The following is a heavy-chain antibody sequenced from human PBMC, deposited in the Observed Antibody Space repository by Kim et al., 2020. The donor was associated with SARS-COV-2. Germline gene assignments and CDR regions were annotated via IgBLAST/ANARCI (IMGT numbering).Heavy chain of an antibody. V-gene: IGHV3-9*01. Sequence: GGSLRLSCAASGFTFDDYAMHWVRQAPGKGPEWVSGISWNSGSIGYADSVKGRFTISRDNAKNSLYLQMNSLRAEDTALYYCAKAHRLRGDVWGSYRYTIGNQFDYWGQGTLVTVSS. CDR1: GFTFDDYA. CDR3: AKAHRLRGDVWGSYRYTIGNQFDY. J-gene: IGHJ4*02. CDR2: ISWNSGSI. D-gene: IGHD3-16*02.